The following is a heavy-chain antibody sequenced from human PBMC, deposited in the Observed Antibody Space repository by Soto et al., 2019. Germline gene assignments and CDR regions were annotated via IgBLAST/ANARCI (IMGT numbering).Heavy chain of an antibody. CDR3: AREGYYDSSGYYLYYYGMDV. Sequence: QVQLVQSGAEVKKPGASVKVSCKASGYTFTGYYMHWVRQAPGQGLEWMGWINPNSGGTNYAQKFQGRVTMTRDTSISTAYMELSRLRSDDTAVYYCAREGYYDSSGYYLYYYGMDVWGQGTTVTVSS. D-gene: IGHD3-22*01. CDR1: GYTFTGYY. CDR2: INPNSGGT. V-gene: IGHV1-2*02. J-gene: IGHJ6*02.